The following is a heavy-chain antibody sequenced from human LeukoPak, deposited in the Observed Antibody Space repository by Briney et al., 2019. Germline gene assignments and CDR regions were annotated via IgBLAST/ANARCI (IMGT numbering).Heavy chain of an antibody. J-gene: IGHJ5*02. CDR2: IYPGDSDT. CDR3: ARTPGYCSSTSCYSWFDP. Sequence: GESLKISCKGSGYSFTSYWIGWVRQMPGKGLEWMGIIYPGDSDTRYSPSFQGQVTISADKSISTAYLQWSSLKASDTAMYYCARTPGYCSSTSCYSWFDPWGQGTLVTVSP. CDR1: GYSFTSYW. D-gene: IGHD2-2*02. V-gene: IGHV5-51*01.